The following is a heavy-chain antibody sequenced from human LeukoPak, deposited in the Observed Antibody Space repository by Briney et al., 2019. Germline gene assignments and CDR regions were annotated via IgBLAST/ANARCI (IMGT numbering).Heavy chain of an antibody. V-gene: IGHV3-7*01. D-gene: IGHD3-10*01. CDR3: ARDKGGMVPFDH. CDR2: INQGGET. J-gene: IGHJ4*02. CDR1: GFTFGTFW. Sequence: GGSLRLSCEASGFTFGTFWMSWVRQAPGKGLEWVANINQGGETDYEDSVKGRFTIARDDSKNLLYLQMNSLRPEDTAMYFCARDKGGMVPFDHWGQGTLVTVSS.